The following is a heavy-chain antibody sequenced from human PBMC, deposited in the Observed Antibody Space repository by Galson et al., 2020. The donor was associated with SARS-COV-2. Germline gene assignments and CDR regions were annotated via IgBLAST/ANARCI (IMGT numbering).Heavy chain of an antibody. J-gene: IGHJ6*02. Sequence: SETLSLTCAVYGGSFSGYYWSWIRKPPGKGLEWIGEINHSGSTNYNPSLKSRVTISVDTSKNQFSLKLSSVTAADTAVYYCARGRIEATGLAGYYYYGMDVWGQGTTVTVSS. CDR2: INHSGST. V-gene: IGHV4-34*01. D-gene: IGHD6-13*01. CDR3: ARGRIEATGLAGYYYYGMDV. CDR1: GGSFSGYY.